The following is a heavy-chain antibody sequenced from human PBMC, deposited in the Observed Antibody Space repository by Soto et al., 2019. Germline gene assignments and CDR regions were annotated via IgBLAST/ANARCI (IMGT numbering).Heavy chain of an antibody. CDR2: IVVGSGNT. J-gene: IGHJ4*02. V-gene: IGHV1-58*01. CDR1: GFTFTSSA. CDR3: AGASSRVSSVVAAY. Sequence: GASVKVSCKASGFTFTSSAVQWVRQARGQRLEWIGWIVVGSGNTNYAQKFQERVTITRDMSTSTAYMELSSLRSEDTAVYYCAGASSRVSSVVAAYWGQGTLVTVSS. D-gene: IGHD2-15*01.